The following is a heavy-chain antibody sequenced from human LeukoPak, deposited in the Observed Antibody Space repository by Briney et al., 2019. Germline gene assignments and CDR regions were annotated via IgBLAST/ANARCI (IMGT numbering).Heavy chain of an antibody. V-gene: IGHV3-30-3*01. CDR3: ARDDVTMFGVVIPFDY. CDR2: ISYDGSNK. Sequence: PGGSLRLSCAASGFTFSSYAMHWVRQAPGKGLEWVAVISYDGSNKYYADSVKGRFTISGDNSKNTLYLQMNSLRAEDTAVYYCARDDVTMFGVVIPFDYWGQGTLVTVSS. CDR1: GFTFSSYA. J-gene: IGHJ4*02. D-gene: IGHD3-3*01.